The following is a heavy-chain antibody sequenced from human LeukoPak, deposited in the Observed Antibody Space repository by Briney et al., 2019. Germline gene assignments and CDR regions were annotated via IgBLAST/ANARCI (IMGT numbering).Heavy chain of an antibody. CDR3: ARGGAVAVLYYFDY. J-gene: IGHJ4*02. CDR2: ISYDGSNK. CDR1: GFTFSSYA. V-gene: IGHV3-30-3*01. Sequence: GRSLRFSCAASGFTFSSYAMHWVRQAPGKGLEWVAVISYDGSNKYYADSVKGRFTISRDNSKNTLYLQMNSLRAEDTAVYYCARGGAVAVLYYFDYWGQGTLVTVSS. D-gene: IGHD6-19*01.